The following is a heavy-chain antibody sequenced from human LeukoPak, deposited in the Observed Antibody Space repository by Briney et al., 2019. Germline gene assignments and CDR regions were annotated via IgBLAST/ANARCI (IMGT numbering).Heavy chain of an antibody. V-gene: IGHV4-61*01. CDR3: ARGLGVYYGMDV. J-gene: IGHJ6*02. CDR1: SGSVSSGSYY. Sequence: SETLSLTCTVSSGSVSSGSYYWSWIRQPPGKGLEWIGYIYYSGSTNYNPSLKSRVTISVHTSKNQFSLKLSSVTAADTAVYYCARGLGVYYGMDVWGQGTTVTVSS. CDR2: IYYSGST. D-gene: IGHD2-8*01.